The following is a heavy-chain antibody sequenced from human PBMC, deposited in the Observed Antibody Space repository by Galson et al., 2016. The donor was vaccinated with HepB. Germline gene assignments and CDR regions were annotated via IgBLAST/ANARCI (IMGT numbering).Heavy chain of an antibody. CDR1: GGSISSGNYY. J-gene: IGHJ3*02. V-gene: IGHV4-61*02. Sequence: TLSLTCTVSGGSISSGNYYWTWIRQPAGKGLEWIGRIFITGSTNSNPSLKSRVTASVDPSKNQFSLRLTSVTAADTGVYYCARVWVPGGYGYLDIWGQGTVVTVSS. CDR2: IFITGST. D-gene: IGHD5-18*01. CDR3: ARVWVPGGYGYLDI.